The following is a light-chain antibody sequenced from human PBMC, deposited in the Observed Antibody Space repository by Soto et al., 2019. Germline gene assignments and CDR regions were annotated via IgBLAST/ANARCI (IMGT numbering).Light chain of an antibody. CDR1: QSVLYSSNNKNY. Sequence: DIVMTQSPDSLAVSLGERATINCKSSQSVLYSSNNKNYLAWYQKKPGQPPKLLIYWACTRESRVPDRFSGSGSWTDFTRTSSSLQAEDVSVYSCQQYYSTPRTFGQGTKVEIK. J-gene: IGKJ1*01. V-gene: IGKV4-1*01. CDR2: WAC. CDR3: QQYYSTPRT.